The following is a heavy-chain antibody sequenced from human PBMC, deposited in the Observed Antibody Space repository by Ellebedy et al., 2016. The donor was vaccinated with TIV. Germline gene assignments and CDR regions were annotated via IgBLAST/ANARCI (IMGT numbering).Heavy chain of an antibody. V-gene: IGHV4-61*08. D-gene: IGHD4-17*01. Sequence: MPSETLSLTCTVSGGSISSGGYYWSWIRQHPGKGLEWIGYIYYSGSTYYNPSLKSRVTISVDTSKNQFSLKLSSVTAADTAVYYCARVSVGYGFDAGEFDYWGQGTLVTVSS. J-gene: IGHJ4*02. CDR2: IYYSGST. CDR1: GGSISSGGYY. CDR3: ARVSVGYGFDAGEFDY.